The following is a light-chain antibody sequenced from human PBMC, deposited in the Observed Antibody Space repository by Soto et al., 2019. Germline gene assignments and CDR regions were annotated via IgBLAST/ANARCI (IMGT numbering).Light chain of an antibody. CDR2: AAS. J-gene: IGKJ1*01. Sequence: DIRMTRSPSSLSASVGDRFTVTCLASQSISSYLNWYQQKPGKAPKLLIYAASSLQSGVPSRFSGSGSGTDFTLTISSLQPEDFATYYCQQSYSTPPTFGQGTKV. CDR3: QQSYSTPPT. V-gene: IGKV1-39*01. CDR1: QSISSY.